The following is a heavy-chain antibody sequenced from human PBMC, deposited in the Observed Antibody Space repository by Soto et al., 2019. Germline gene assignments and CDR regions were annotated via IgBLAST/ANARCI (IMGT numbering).Heavy chain of an antibody. CDR1: GFIFSDYP. Sequence: PGGSLRLSCAASGFIFSDYPMTWVRQAPGKGLEWVAAIKKSAVDTYYADSVKGRFSISRDNSKNTLYLQLNSLRADDTAIYYCAKDHSNFGLGPWGQGTVVTVSS. CDR2: IKKSAVDT. CDR3: AKDHSNFGLGP. V-gene: IGHV3-23*01. J-gene: IGHJ5*02. D-gene: IGHD4-4*01.